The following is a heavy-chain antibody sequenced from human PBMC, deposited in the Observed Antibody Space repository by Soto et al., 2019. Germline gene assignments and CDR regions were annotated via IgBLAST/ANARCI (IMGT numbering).Heavy chain of an antibody. V-gene: IGHV3-23*01. D-gene: IGHD2-21*02. Sequence: EVQLLESGGGLVQPVGSLRLSCAASGFTFSSYAMSWVRQAPGKGLEWVSGISVSGDSTYYAGSVKGRFTISRDNSKSTLYLQMNSLRAEDTAVYYCAKIFRYGDPEYWGQGALVTVSS. CDR1: GFTFSSYA. J-gene: IGHJ4*02. CDR3: AKIFRYGDPEY. CDR2: ISVSGDST.